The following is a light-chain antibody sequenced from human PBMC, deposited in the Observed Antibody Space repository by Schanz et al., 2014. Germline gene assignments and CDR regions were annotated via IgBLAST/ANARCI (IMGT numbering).Light chain of an antibody. J-gene: IGKJ2*02. V-gene: IGKV1-5*01. CDR3: QQHNAYPCT. CDR2: DAS. CDR1: QSISSW. Sequence: DIQMTQSPSTLSASVGDRVTLTCRASQSISSWLAWYQQKPGKAPKLLIYDASTLESGVPSRFSGSGSGTEFTLTISSLQPDDFATYYCQQHNAYPCTFGQGTKLEIK.